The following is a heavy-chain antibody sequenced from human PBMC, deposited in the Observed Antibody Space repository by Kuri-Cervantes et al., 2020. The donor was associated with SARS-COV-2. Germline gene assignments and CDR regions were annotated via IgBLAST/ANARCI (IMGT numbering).Heavy chain of an antibody. CDR2: ITPLFGAT. D-gene: IGHD1-7*01. CDR3: ARGTGTKPGLGYFDS. Sequence: SVKVSCKGSGGSFNNYGINFVRQVPGQGLEWVRGITPLFGATDNAQKFKGRVTFTADKSTNTAYMELGSLKSDDTAVYYCARGTGTKPGLGYFDSWGQGTLVTVSS. V-gene: IGHV1-69*06. CDR1: GGSFNNYG. J-gene: IGHJ4*02.